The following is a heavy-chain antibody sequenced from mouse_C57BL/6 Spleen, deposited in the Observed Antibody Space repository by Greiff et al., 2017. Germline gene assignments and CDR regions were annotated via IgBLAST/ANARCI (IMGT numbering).Heavy chain of an antibody. Sequence: EVKLMESGGGLVKPGGSLKLSCAASGFTFSDYGRHWVRQAPEKGLEWGAYISSGSSTIYYADTVKGRFTNSRDNAKNTLFLQMTSLRSEDTAMYYCARPGTGYAMDYWGQGTAVTVSS. J-gene: IGHJ4*01. CDR2: ISSGSSTI. V-gene: IGHV5-17*01. CDR3: ARPGTGYAMDY. CDR1: GFTFSDYG. D-gene: IGHD3-3*01.